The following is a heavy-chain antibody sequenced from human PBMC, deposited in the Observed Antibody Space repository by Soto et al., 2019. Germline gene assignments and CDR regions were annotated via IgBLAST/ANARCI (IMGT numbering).Heavy chain of an antibody. CDR3: ARLTHRNWNEYYFDY. J-gene: IGHJ4*02. D-gene: IGHD1-1*01. Sequence: PSETLSLTCTVSGGSISSSSYYWGWIRQPPGKGLEWIGSIYYSGSTYYNPSLKSRVTISVDTSKNQFSLKLSSVTAADTAVYYCARLTHRNWNEYYFDYWGQGTLVTVSS. CDR1: GGSISSSSYY. CDR2: IYYSGST. V-gene: IGHV4-39*01.